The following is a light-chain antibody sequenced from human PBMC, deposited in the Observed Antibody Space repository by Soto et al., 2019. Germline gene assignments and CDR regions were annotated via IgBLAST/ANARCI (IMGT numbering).Light chain of an antibody. CDR1: SSDVGGYNF. CDR3: SSYAGSSNFV. CDR2: EVS. Sequence: QSVLTQPPSASGSPGQSVTFPCTGTSSDVGGYNFVSWHQQHPGKAPKLMIYEVSKRPSGVPDRFSGSKSGNTASLTVSGLQAEDEADYYCSSYAGSSNFVFGTGTKVTVL. J-gene: IGLJ1*01. V-gene: IGLV2-8*01.